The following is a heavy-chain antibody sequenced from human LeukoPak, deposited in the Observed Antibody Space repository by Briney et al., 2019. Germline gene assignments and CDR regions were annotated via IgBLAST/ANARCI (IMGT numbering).Heavy chain of an antibody. J-gene: IGHJ6*03. CDR1: GFTFSSYG. CDR2: IWYDGSNK. V-gene: IGHV3-33*01. Sequence: GGSLRLSCAASGFTFSSYGMHWVRQAPGKGLEWVAVIWYDGSNKYYADSVKGRFTISRDNSKNTLYLQMNSLRAEDTAVYYCARVPRYCSSTSCSYYYMDVWGKGTTVTVSS. D-gene: IGHD2-2*01. CDR3: ARVPRYCSSTSCSYYYMDV.